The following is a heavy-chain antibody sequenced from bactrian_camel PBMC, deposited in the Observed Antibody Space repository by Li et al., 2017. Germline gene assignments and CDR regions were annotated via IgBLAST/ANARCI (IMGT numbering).Heavy chain of an antibody. CDR1: SIASSRDC. D-gene: IGHD1*01. Sequence: QLVESGGGSVQAGGSLRLSCAASSIASSRDCMGWFRQSTGKQREGVANLDRDGNTSYLDSVKGRFTISRDSAKSTVYLQMSSLKPEDSGMYYCAADFYCTSAIQGLRLMSHLPHLGQGTQVTVS. CDR3: AADFYCTSAIQGLRLMSHLPH. CDR2: LDRDGNT. J-gene: IGHJ4*01. V-gene: IGHV3S53*01.